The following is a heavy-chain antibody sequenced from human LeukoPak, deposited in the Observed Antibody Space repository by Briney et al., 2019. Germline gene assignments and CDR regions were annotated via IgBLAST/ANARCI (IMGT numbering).Heavy chain of an antibody. D-gene: IGHD5-18*01. Sequence: PGASVKVSCKASGYTFTSYGISWVRQAPGQGLEWMGWMNPNSGNTGYAQKFQGRVTITRNTSISTAYMELSSLRSEDTAVYYCARGGGRAMVTLLSWGQGTLVTVSS. V-gene: IGHV1-8*03. CDR1: GYTFTSYG. CDR2: MNPNSGNT. J-gene: IGHJ4*02. CDR3: ARGGGRAMVTLLS.